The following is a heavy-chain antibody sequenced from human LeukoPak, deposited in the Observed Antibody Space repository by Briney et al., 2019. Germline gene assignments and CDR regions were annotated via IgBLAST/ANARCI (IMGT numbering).Heavy chain of an antibody. D-gene: IGHD3-10*01. J-gene: IGHJ4*02. CDR3: ARGARRHYGSGISGYFDY. Sequence: SETLSLTCTVSGGSISSYYWSWIRQPPGKGLEWIGEINHSGSTNYNPSLKSRVTISVDTSKNQFSLKLSSVTAADTAVYYCARGARRHYGSGISGYFDYWGQGTLVTVSS. V-gene: IGHV4-34*01. CDR2: INHSGST. CDR1: GGSISSYY.